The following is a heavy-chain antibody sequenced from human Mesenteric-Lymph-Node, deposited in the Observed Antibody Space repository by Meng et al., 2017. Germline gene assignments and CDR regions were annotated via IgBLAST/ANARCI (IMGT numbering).Heavy chain of an antibody. CDR1: GGTFTYYA. Sequence: QGHLVQSGAEVKKLGSSVKVSCKASGGTFTYYAFTWVRQAPGQGLEWMGGIIPIFGTPYYAQRFQGRVTITADKSMTSAFLELSSLTPEDTAVYYCVRWDNTGYFFDYWGQGTLVTVSS. CDR3: VRWDNTGYFFDY. J-gene: IGHJ4*02. CDR2: IIPIFGTP. D-gene: IGHD3-9*01. V-gene: IGHV1-69*06.